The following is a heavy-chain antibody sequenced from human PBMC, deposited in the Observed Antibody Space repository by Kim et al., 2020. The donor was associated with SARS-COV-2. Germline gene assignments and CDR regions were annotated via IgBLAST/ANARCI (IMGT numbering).Heavy chain of an antibody. CDR2: INPSGGST. Sequence: ASVKVSCKASGYTFTSYYMHWVRQAPGQGLEWMGIINPSGGSTSYAQKFQGRVTMTRDTSTSTVYMELSSLRSEDTAVYYCARLAYYYDSSGYNGMDVWGQGSTVTVS. J-gene: IGHJ6*02. D-gene: IGHD3-22*01. CDR3: ARLAYYYDSSGYNGMDV. V-gene: IGHV1-46*01. CDR1: GYTFTSYY.